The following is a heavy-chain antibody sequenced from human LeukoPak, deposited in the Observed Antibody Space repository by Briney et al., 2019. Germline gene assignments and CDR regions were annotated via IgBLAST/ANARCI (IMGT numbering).Heavy chain of an antibody. CDR3: ARDGTTAGNYYDY. CDR2: IYYTGST. D-gene: IGHD6-13*01. Sequence: SETLSLSCTVSGGSIRSYYWSWIQQPPGKELECIGYIYYTGSTNSNPSLKSRVTMSVDTSKNQFSLKLSSVTAADTAIYYCARDGTTAGNYYDYWGQGTLVTVSS. J-gene: IGHJ4*02. CDR1: GGSIRSYY. V-gene: IGHV4-59*01.